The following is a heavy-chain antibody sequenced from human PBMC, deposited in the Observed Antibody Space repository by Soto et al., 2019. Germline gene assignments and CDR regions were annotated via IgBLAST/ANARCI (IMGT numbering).Heavy chain of an antibody. CDR3: ARATQVDFWSGYSRDY. CDR1: GFTFSSYS. Sequence: EVQLVESGGGLVQPGGSLRLSCAASGFTFSSYSMNWVRQAPGKGLEWVSYISSSSSTIYYADSVKGRFTISRDNAMISLSLPMNRLREEDTAVYSCARATQVDFWSGYSRDYWGQGTLVTVSS. V-gene: IGHV3-48*02. CDR2: ISSSSSTI. D-gene: IGHD3-3*01. J-gene: IGHJ4*02.